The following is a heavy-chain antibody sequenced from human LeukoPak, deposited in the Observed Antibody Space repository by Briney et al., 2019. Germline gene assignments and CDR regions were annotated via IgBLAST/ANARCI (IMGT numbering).Heavy chain of an antibody. V-gene: IGHV4-39*01. CDR2: GST. CDR1: GGSISSSSHY. J-gene: IGHJ4*02. Sequence: SETLSLTCTVSGGSISSSSHYWGWIRQPPGKGLEWIGSGSTYYNPSLKSRVTISVDTSKNQFSLELSSVTAADTAVYYCARHPYGRDGYSHFDYWGQGTLVTVSS. CDR3: ARHPYGRDGYSHFDY. D-gene: IGHD5-24*01.